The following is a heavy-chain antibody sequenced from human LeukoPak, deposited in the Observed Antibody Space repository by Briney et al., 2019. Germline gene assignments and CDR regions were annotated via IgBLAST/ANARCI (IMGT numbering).Heavy chain of an antibody. V-gene: IGHV4-59*08. CDR1: GGSISSYY. J-gene: IGHJ4*02. CDR3: ARHHGGGWYGSVYFDY. CDR2: INYSGST. D-gene: IGHD6-19*01. Sequence: SETLSLTCTVSGGSISSYYWSWIRQPPGKGLEWIGYINYSGSTNYNPSLKSRVTILVDTSKNQFSLKLSSVTAADTAVYYCARHHGGGWYGSVYFDYWGQGTLVTVSS.